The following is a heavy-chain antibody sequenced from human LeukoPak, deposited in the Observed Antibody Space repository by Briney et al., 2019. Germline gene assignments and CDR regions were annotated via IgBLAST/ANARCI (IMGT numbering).Heavy chain of an antibody. CDR2: INPGNGNT. Sequence: ASVTVSCKASGYTFTRYTIHWVRQAPGQRLEWMGWINPGNGNTQCSQNFQGRVTMTRDTSATTAYMELSRLRSDDTAVYYCARAQPNYGDYVTWGQEPWSLSPQ. V-gene: IGHV1-3*01. J-gene: IGHJ5*01. D-gene: IGHD4-17*01. CDR3: ARAQPNYGDYVT. CDR1: GYTFTRYT.